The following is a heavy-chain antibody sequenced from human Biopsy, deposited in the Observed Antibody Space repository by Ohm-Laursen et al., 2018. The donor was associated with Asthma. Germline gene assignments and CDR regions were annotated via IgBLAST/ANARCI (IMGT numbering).Heavy chain of an antibody. D-gene: IGHD3-22*01. CDR1: GGSIISSSW. J-gene: IGHJ4*02. CDR2: IHHSGTS. CDR3: ARIPRRSGSYFVDY. Sequence: SQTLSLTCTVSGGSIISSSWWSWVRQTPGKGLEWIGYIHHSGTSYFNQSLKSRVSFSRDTSKNQFSLRLSSVTAADTAMYYCARIPRRSGSYFVDYWGQGTLVTVSS. V-gene: IGHV4-31*03.